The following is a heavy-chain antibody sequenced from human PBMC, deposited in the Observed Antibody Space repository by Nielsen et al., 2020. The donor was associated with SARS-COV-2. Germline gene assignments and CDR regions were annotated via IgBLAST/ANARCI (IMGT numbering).Heavy chain of an antibody. V-gene: IGHV1-46*01. D-gene: IGHD3-22*01. CDR1: GYTFTSYY. Sequence: ASVKVSCKASGYTFTSYYMHWVRQAPGQGLEWMGIINPSGGSTSYAQKFQGRVTMTRDTSTSTVYMELSSLRSEDTAVYYCARAGGDDSSGYYPDAFDIWGQGTMVTVSS. J-gene: IGHJ3*02. CDR2: INPSGGST. CDR3: ARAGGDDSSGYYPDAFDI.